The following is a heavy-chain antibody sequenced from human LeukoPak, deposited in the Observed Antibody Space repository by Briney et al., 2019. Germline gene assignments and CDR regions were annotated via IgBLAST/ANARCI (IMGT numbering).Heavy chain of an antibody. CDR1: GFTFSGYA. Sequence: GGSLRLSCAASGFTFSGYAIHWVRQAPGKGLEWVAVISSDGRDKHHADSVKGRFTISRDNSKNTLYLQMNSLRAEDTAVYYCARDGGDDAFDIWGQGTMVTVSS. D-gene: IGHD3-10*01. CDR3: ARDGGDDAFDI. V-gene: IGHV3-30*03. CDR2: ISSDGRDK. J-gene: IGHJ3*02.